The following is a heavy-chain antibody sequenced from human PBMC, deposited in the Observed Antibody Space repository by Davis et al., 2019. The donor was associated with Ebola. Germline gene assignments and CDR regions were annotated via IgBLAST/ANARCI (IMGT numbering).Heavy chain of an antibody. CDR1: GGSISPYY. Sequence: PSETLSLTCSVSGGSISPYYWSWIRQSADKGLEWLGRIYTNTNTNYNPSHRSRVTMAMDASKNQFSLKLSSVTAADTAVYFCAKAYSNSWHSGFDIWGQGTMVTV. CDR3: AKAYSNSWHSGFDI. J-gene: IGHJ3*02. CDR2: IYTNTNT. V-gene: IGHV4-4*07. D-gene: IGHD5-18*01.